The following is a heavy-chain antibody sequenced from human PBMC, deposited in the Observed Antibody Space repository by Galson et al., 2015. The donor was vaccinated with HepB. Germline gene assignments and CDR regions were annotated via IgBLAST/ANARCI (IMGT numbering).Heavy chain of an antibody. CDR2: INSDGSST. Sequence: SLRLSCAASGFTFSSYWMHWVRQAPGKGLVWVSRINSDGSSTSYADSVKGRFTISRDNAKNTLYLQMNSLRAEETAVYYCARDCTPTNFIVAEGAFDIWGQGTMVTVSS. J-gene: IGHJ3*02. D-gene: IGHD5-12*01. V-gene: IGHV3-74*01. CDR1: GFTFSSYW. CDR3: ARDCTPTNFIVAEGAFDI.